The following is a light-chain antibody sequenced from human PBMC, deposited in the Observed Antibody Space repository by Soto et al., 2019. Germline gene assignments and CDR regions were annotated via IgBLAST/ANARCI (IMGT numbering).Light chain of an antibody. Sequence: EIVLTQSPATLSLSPGERATLSCRASQSVSSYLAWYQQKPGQAPRLLIYDASNRDTGIPARFSGSGSGTDFTLTISRLAPEAFAVYYCQQRSNWPVTFGPGTKVYIK. J-gene: IGKJ3*01. CDR3: QQRSNWPVT. V-gene: IGKV3-11*01. CDR1: QSVSSY. CDR2: DAS.